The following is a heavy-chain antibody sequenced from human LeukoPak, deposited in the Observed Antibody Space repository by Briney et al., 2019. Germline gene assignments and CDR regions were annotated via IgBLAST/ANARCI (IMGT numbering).Heavy chain of an antibody. CDR2: INPNSGGT. CDR3: ARDYYYYDSSGYYYIPYYFDY. Sequence: GASVKVSCKASGYTFTGYYMHWVRQAPGQGLEWMGRINPNSGGTSYAQKFQGRVTMTRDTSISTAYMELSRLRSDDTAVYYCARDYYYYDSSGYYYIPYYFDYWGQGTLVTVSS. J-gene: IGHJ4*02. V-gene: IGHV1-2*06. CDR1: GYTFTGYY. D-gene: IGHD3-22*01.